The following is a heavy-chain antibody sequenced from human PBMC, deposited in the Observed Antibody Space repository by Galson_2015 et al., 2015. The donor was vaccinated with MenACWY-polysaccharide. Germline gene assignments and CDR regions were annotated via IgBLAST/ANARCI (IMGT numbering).Heavy chain of an antibody. D-gene: IGHD2-15*01. J-gene: IGHJ5*02. V-gene: IGHV3-23*01. CDR1: GFTFTNYA. CDR2: IGGSGTT. CDR3: AKANSGGICTSGWACWFDP. Sequence: SLRLSCAASGFTFTNYAMNWVRQAPGKGLEWVSSIGGSGTTYYADSAKGRFTISRDNSKNMVYLQMNSLRAEDTAIYYCAKANSGGICTSGWACWFDPRGQGSLVIVSS.